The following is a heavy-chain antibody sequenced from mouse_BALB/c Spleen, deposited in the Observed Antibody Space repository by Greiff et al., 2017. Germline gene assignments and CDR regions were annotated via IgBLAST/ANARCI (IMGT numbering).Heavy chain of an antibody. CDR2: INSNGGST. CDR1: GFTFSSYG. V-gene: IGHV5-6-3*01. CDR3: AREDGYPYYFDY. D-gene: IGHD2-3*01. J-gene: IGHJ2*01. Sequence: EVKVEESGGGLVQPGGSLKLSCGASGFTFSSYGMSWVRQTPDKRLELVATINSNGGSTYYPDSVKGRFTISRDNAKNTLYLQMSSLKSEDTAMYYCAREDGYPYYFDYWGQGTTLTVSS.